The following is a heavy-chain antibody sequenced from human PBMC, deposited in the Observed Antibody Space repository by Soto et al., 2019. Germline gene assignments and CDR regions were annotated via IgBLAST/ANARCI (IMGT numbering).Heavy chain of an antibody. D-gene: IGHD3-10*01. Sequence: QVQLVQSGAEVKKPGSSVKVSCKASGGTFSSYAISWVRQAPGQGLEWMGGIIPIFGTANYAQKFQGRFTITADESTSTAYMELSSLRSEDTAVYYCARDLGITMVRGVIEYYYYYGMDVWGQGTTVTVSS. CDR2: IIPIFGTA. CDR1: GGTFSSYA. CDR3: ARDLGITMVRGVIEYYYYYGMDV. V-gene: IGHV1-69*01. J-gene: IGHJ6*02.